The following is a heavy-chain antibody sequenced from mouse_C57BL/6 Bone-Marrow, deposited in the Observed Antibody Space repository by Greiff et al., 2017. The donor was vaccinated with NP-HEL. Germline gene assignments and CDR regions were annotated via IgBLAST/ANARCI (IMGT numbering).Heavy chain of an antibody. J-gene: IGHJ4*01. CDR1: GYAFSSSW. CDR3: ARGVYYYGSRLYAMDY. Sequence: VQLQQSGPELVKPGASVKISCKASGYAFSSSWMNWVKQRPGKGLEWIGRFYPGDGDTNNNGKFKGKATLTADKSSRTTYMQLSSLTSEDSAVYFCARGVYYYGSRLYAMDYWGKGTSVTVSS. D-gene: IGHD1-1*01. V-gene: IGHV1-82*01. CDR2: FYPGDGDT.